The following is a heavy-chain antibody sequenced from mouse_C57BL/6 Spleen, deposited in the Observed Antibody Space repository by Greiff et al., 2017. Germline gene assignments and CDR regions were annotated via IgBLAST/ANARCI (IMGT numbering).Heavy chain of an antibody. V-gene: IGHV1-53*01. Sequence: QVQLQQPGTELVKPGASVKLSCKASGYTFTSYWMHWVKQRPGQGLEWIGNINPSNGGTNYNEKFKSQATLTVDKSSSTAYMQLSSLPSEDSAFYDCARNHYGCSYEAMDYWGQGTSVTVSS. J-gene: IGHJ4*01. CDR2: INPSNGGT. CDR1: GYTFTSYW. D-gene: IGHD1-1*01. CDR3: ARNHYGCSYEAMDY.